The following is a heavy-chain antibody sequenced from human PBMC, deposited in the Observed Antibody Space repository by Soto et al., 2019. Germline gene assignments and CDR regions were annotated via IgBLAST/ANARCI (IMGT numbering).Heavy chain of an antibody. D-gene: IGHD5-12*01. CDR3: AKDRRWLRFGGMDV. CDR2: ISYDGSNK. CDR1: GFTFSSYG. J-gene: IGHJ6*01. Sequence: QVQLVESGGGVVQPGRSLRLSCAASGFTFSSYGMHWVRQAPGKGLEWVAVISYDGSNKYYADSVKGRFTISRDNSKNTLYLQMNSLRAEDTAVYYCAKDRRWLRFGGMDVW. V-gene: IGHV3-30*18.